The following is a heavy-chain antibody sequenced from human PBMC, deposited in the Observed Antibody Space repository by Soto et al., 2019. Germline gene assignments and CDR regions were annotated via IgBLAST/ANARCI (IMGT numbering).Heavy chain of an antibody. Sequence: SETLSLTCAVYGGSFSGYYWSWIRQPPGKGLEWIGEINHSGSTNYNPSLKSRVTISVDTSKNQFSLKLSSVTAADTAVYYCASYSGYDSYYYMDVWGKGTTVTVSS. V-gene: IGHV4-34*01. CDR1: GGSFSGYY. D-gene: IGHD5-12*01. CDR2: INHSGST. J-gene: IGHJ6*03. CDR3: ASYSGYDSYYYMDV.